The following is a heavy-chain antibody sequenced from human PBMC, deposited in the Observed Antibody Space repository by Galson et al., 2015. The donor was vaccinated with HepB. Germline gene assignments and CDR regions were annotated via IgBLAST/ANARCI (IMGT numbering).Heavy chain of an antibody. J-gene: IGHJ5*02. V-gene: IGHV1-46*01. CDR1: GYTFTSYY. Sequence: SVKVSCKASGYTFTSYYMHWVRQAPGQGLEWMGIINPSGGSTSYAQKFQGRVTMTRDTSTSTVYMELSSLRSEDTAVYYCARRYSSGRYGRGGFDPWGQGTLVTVSS. D-gene: IGHD6-13*01. CDR3: ARRYSSGRYGRGGFDP. CDR2: INPSGGST.